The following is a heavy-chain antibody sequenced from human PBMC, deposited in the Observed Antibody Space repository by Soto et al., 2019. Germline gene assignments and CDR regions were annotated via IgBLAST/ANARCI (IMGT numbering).Heavy chain of an antibody. D-gene: IGHD6-19*01. V-gene: IGHV3-23*01. CDR1: GCTCSSYA. J-gene: IGHJ5*02. Sequence: PGGSVRLSCAASGCTCSSYAMSWVRQAPGKGLEWVSAISGSGGSTYYADSAKGRFTISRDNSKNTLYLQMNRLRAEDTAVYYCAKVGGWPWGQGTLVTVSS. CDR3: AKVGGWP. CDR2: ISGSGGST.